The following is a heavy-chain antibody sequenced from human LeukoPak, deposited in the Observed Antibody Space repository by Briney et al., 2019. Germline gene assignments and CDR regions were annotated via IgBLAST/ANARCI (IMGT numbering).Heavy chain of an antibody. CDR3: ASVRAGAFDI. D-gene: IGHD6-6*01. CDR1: GGSISSYY. V-gene: IGHV4-59*01. CDR2: ICYSGST. Sequence: PSETLSLTCTVSGGSISSYYWSWIRQPPGKGLEWIGYICYSGSTNYNPSLKSRVAISVDTSKNQFSLKLSSVTAADTAVYYCASVRAGAFDIWGQGTMVTVSS. J-gene: IGHJ3*02.